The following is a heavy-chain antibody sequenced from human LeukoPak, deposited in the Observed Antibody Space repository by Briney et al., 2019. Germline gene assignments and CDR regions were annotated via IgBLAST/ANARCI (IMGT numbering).Heavy chain of an antibody. CDR2: IIPIFGTA. J-gene: IGHJ4*02. Sequence: SVKVSCKASGGTFSSSAISWVRQAPGQGLERMGGIIPIFGTANYAQKFQGRVTITADESTSAAYMELSSLRSEDTAVYYCASATDTQGWYFDYWGQGTLVTVSS. V-gene: IGHV1-69*13. CDR1: GGTFSSSA. CDR3: ASATDTQGWYFDY. D-gene: IGHD4-17*01.